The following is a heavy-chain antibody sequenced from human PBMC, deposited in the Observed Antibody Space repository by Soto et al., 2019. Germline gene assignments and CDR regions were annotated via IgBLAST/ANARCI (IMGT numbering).Heavy chain of an antibody. D-gene: IGHD3-16*01. V-gene: IGHV3-43*01. CDR2: ITWNGANT. CDR1: GFRFDEYN. CDR3: ARETLSYGSALDV. Sequence: WSLRLSCAASGFRFDEYNIHWVRQAPGKGLEWVSLITWNGANTYYADSVKGRFTISRDGTTKSVSLQMTSLKREDTGLYYCARETLSYGSALDVWGQGTTVTVSS. J-gene: IGHJ6*02.